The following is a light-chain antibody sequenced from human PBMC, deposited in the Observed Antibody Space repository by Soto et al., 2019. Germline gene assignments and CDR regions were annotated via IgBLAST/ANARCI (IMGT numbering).Light chain of an antibody. CDR3: QQYGSSPPLT. Sequence: EIVLTQSPGTLSSSPGERATLSCRASQSVRSSYLAWYQQKPGQAPRLLIYGASSRATGIPDRFSGSGSGTDCTLTISRLEPDDFAVYYCQQYGSSPPLTFGGGTKVEIK. CDR2: GAS. V-gene: IGKV3-20*01. J-gene: IGKJ4*01. CDR1: QSVRSSY.